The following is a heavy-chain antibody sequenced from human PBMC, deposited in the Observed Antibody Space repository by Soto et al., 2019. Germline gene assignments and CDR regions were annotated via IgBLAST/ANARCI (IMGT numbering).Heavy chain of an antibody. V-gene: IGHV4-34*01. D-gene: IGHD1-7*01. CDR3: ARGRTGTAFDY. CDR2: INHSGST. J-gene: IGHJ4*02. CDR1: GGSFSGYY. Sequence: PSETLSLTCAVYGGSFSGYYWSWIRQPPGKGLEWIGEINHSGSTNYNPSLKSRVTISVDTSKNQFSPKLSSVTAADTAVYYCARGRTGTAFDYWGQGTLVTVSS.